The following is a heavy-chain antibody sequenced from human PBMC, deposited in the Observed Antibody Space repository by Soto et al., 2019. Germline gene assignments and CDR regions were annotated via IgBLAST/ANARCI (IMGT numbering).Heavy chain of an antibody. CDR3: ARDIGSYAYGEGY. D-gene: IGHD3-10*01. Sequence: SETLSLTCSVSGGSINSYWWSWIRQPAGKGLEWIGRVYSSGTTDYNPSLNSRATLSVETSKNQFSLKLSSVTAADTAVYYCARDIGSYAYGEGYWGQGIQLPV. V-gene: IGHV4-4*07. J-gene: IGHJ4*02. CDR2: VYSSGTT. CDR1: GGSINSYW.